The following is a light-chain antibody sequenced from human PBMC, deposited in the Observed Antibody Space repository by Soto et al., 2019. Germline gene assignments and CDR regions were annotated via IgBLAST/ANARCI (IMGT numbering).Light chain of an antibody. J-gene: IGKJ2*01. CDR1: QSISSW. CDR3: QQYNSYSSMYT. V-gene: IGKV1-5*01. Sequence: DIQMTQSPSTLSASVGDRVTITCRASQSISSWLAWYQQKPGKAPKLLIYDASSLESGVPSRFSGSESGTEFTLTISSLQPDDFATYYCQQYNSYSSMYTFGQGTKLEIK. CDR2: DAS.